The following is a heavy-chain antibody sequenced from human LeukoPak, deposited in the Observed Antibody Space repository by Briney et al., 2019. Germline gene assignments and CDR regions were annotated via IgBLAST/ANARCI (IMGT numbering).Heavy chain of an antibody. J-gene: IGHJ6*03. CDR2: MNPNSGNT. CDR3: ARGVRPYYYGSGSYWGVTGYYYYYMDV. CDR1: GYTFTSYD. Sequence: GASVKVSCKASGYTFTSYDINWVRQATGQGLEWMGWMNPNSGNTGYAQKFQGRVTMTRNTSISTAYMELSSLRSEDTAVYYCARGVRPYYYGSGSYWGVTGYYYYYMDVWGKGTTVTISS. D-gene: IGHD3-10*01. V-gene: IGHV1-8*02.